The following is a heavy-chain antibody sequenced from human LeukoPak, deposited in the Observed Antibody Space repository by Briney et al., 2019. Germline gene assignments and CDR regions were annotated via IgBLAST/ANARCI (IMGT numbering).Heavy chain of an antibody. CDR1: GFTFSSYS. CDR3: ARGTYSSGRIPFDY. CDR2: IYYSGST. Sequence: GSLRLSCAASGFTFSSYSMNWVRQAPGKGLEWIGYIYYSGSTNYNPSLKSRVTISVDTSKNQFSLKLSSVTAADTAVYYCARGTYSSGRIPFDYWGQGTLVTVSS. V-gene: IGHV4-59*01. D-gene: IGHD6-19*01. J-gene: IGHJ4*02.